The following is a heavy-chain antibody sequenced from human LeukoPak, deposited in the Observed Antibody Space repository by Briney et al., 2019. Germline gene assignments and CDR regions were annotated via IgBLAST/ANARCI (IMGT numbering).Heavy chain of an antibody. D-gene: IGHD1-26*01. CDR1: GFTFSSYG. V-gene: IGHV3-30*18. Sequence: GGSLRLSCAASGFTFSSYGMPWVRQAPGKGLEWVAVISYDGSNKYYADSVKGRFTISRDNSKNTLYLQMNSLRAEDTAVYYCAKDRSIVGARTARDDYWGQGTLVTVSS. CDR3: AKDRSIVGARTARDDY. J-gene: IGHJ4*02. CDR2: ISYDGSNK.